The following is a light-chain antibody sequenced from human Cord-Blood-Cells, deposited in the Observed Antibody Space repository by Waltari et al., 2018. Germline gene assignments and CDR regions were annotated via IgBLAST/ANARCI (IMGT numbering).Light chain of an antibody. CDR3: GTWDSSLSVWV. J-gene: IGLJ3*02. CDR2: DNN. CDR1: SPNLVTNY. V-gene: IGLV1-51*01. Sequence: QSVSTPPPSVPAVPGQSATISSSGSSPNLVTNYLSSYQQPPGTAPKLLIYDNNKRPSGIPDRFSGSKSGTSATLGITGLQAGDEADYYCGTWDSSLSVWVFGGGTKLTVL.